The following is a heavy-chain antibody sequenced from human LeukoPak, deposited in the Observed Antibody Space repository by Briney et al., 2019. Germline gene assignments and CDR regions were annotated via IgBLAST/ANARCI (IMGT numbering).Heavy chain of an antibody. CDR1: GFTFSTYA. CDR2: ISYDGSNK. CDR3: AKDKNSETTVVTPYFDY. Sequence: TGGSLRLSCAASGFTFSTYAMHWVRQAPGKGLECVAVISYDGSNKYYADSVKGRFTISRDNSKNTLYLQMNSLRAEDTALYYCAKDKNSETTVVTPYFDYWGQGTLVTVSS. J-gene: IGHJ4*02. D-gene: IGHD4-23*01. V-gene: IGHV3-30*04.